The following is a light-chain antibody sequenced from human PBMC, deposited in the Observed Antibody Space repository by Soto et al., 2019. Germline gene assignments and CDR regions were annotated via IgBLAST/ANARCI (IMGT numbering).Light chain of an antibody. CDR1: SSDVGGYNY. V-gene: IGLV2-14*01. J-gene: IGLJ2*01. Sequence: QSALTQPASVSGSPGQSITISCTGTSSDVGGYNYVSWYQQHPGKAPKLMIYDVSDRPSGVSNRFSGSKSGNTASLTISRIQAEDEADYHCSSYTGSSTLVVFGGGTKVTVL. CDR2: DVS. CDR3: SSYTGSSTLVV.